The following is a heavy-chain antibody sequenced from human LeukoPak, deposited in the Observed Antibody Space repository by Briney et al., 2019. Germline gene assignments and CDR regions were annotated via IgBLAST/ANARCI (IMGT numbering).Heavy chain of an antibody. V-gene: IGHV1-18*01. CDR1: GYTCTSYG. CDR2: INAYNGKT. D-gene: IGHD7-27*01. Sequence: SSVTVSRKATGYTCTSYGISWVRQAPGKELEWMEWINAYNGKTNYAQKVQGRVTMTTATSTCTAYIELRSLRPEDTAVYYCARLSAALTGAQGYFDLWGRGTLVTVSS. CDR3: ARLSAALTGAQGYFDL. J-gene: IGHJ2*01.